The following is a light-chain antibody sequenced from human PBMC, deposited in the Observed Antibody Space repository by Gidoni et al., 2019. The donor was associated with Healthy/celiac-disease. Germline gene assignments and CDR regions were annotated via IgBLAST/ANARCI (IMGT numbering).Light chain of an antibody. Sequence: SYELTQPPSVSVSPVQTASITCSGDKLGDKYACWYQQKPGQSPVLVIYQDSKRPSGIPERFSGSNSGNTATLTISGTQAMDEADYYCQAWDSSTHNYVFGTGTKVTVL. CDR1: KLGDKY. V-gene: IGLV3-1*01. CDR2: QDS. CDR3: QAWDSSTHNYV. J-gene: IGLJ1*01.